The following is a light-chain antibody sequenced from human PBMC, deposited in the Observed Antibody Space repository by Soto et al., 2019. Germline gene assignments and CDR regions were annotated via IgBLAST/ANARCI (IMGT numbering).Light chain of an antibody. V-gene: IGKV1-8*01. Sequence: AIRMTQSPSSFSASTGDRVTITCRASQGISSHLALYQVKPGKAPRLLLYTASYLESGVPSRFSGSGSGTDFTLTISSLQSEDFAVYYCQQYFSYPLTSGGGTKVEIK. CDR1: QGISSH. J-gene: IGKJ4*01. CDR3: QQYFSYPLT. CDR2: TAS.